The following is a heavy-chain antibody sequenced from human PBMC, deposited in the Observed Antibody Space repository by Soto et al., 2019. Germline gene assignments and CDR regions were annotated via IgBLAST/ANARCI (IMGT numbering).Heavy chain of an antibody. CDR2: IIPIFGTA. D-gene: IGHD2-2*01. V-gene: IGHV1-69*01. CDR1: GGTFSSYA. CDR3: ARTQVVVPAAARYYYYYGMDV. Sequence: QVQLVQSGAEVKKPGSSVKVSCKASGGTFSSYAISWVRQAPGQGLEWMGGIIPIFGTANYAQKFQGRVTITADESTSTAYMELSRLRSEDTAVYYCARTQVVVPAAARYYYYYGMDVWGQGTTVTVSS. J-gene: IGHJ6*02.